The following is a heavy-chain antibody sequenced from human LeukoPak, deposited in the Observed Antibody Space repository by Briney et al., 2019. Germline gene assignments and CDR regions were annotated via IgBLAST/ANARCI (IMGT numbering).Heavy chain of an antibody. CDR2: IYYSGST. J-gene: IGHJ4*02. CDR3: APSDSEYCSSTSCYYLDY. V-gene: IGHV4-39*01. CDR1: GGSISSGGYY. Sequence: PSQALSLTCTVSGGSISSGGYYWSWIRQPPGKGLEWIGSIYYSGSTYYNPSLKSRVTISVDTSKNQFSLKLSSVTAADTAVYYCAPSDSEYCSSTSCYYLDYWGQGTLVTVSS. D-gene: IGHD2-2*01.